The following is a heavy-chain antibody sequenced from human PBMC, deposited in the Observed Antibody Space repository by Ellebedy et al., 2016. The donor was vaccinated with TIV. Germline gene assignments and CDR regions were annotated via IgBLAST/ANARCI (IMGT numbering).Heavy chain of an antibody. CDR1: GGSLSGYY. CDR3: ARGRSSSWYSIPNWFDP. V-gene: IGHV4-34*01. CDR2: INHSGST. D-gene: IGHD6-13*01. Sequence: MPSETLSLTCGIYGGSLSGYYWSWIRQPPGKGLEWIGEINHSGSTNYNPSLKSRVTISVDTSKNQFSLKLSSVTAADTAVYYCARGRSSSWYSIPNWFDPWGQGTLVTVSS. J-gene: IGHJ5*02.